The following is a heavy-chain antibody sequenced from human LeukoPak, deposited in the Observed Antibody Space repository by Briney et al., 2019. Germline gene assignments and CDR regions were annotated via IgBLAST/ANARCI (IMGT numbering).Heavy chain of an antibody. D-gene: IGHD5-18*01. Sequence: GGSLRLSRAASGFNFASYAMNWVRQAPGKGLEWVSVISGSGGSTNYVDSVKGRFTISRDNSKNTVYLQMNNLRAEDTAVYYCAKDQYSYGNFFDSWGQGTLVTVSS. CDR1: GFNFASYA. CDR2: ISGSGGST. J-gene: IGHJ4*02. V-gene: IGHV3-23*01. CDR3: AKDQYSYGNFFDS.